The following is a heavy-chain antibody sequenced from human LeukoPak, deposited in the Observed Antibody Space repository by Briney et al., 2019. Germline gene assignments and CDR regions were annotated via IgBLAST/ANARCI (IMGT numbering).Heavy chain of an antibody. CDR2: IYYSGST. CDR3: ASAFHGSGNWFDP. D-gene: IGHD3-10*01. V-gene: IGHV4-59*01. Sequence: SETLSLTCTVSGGSISSYYWSWIRQPPGKGLEWIGYIYYSGSTNYNPSLKSRVTISVDTSKNQFSLKLSSVTAADTAVYYCASAFHGSGNWFDPWGQGTLVTVSS. J-gene: IGHJ5*02. CDR1: GGSISSYY.